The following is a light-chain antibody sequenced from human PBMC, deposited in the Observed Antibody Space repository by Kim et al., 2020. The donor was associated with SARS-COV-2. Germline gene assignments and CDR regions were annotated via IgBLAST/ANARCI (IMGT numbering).Light chain of an antibody. CDR1: QGIRND. CDR2: TAS. V-gene: IGKV1-6*01. CDR3: LQDYTYPWT. J-gene: IGKJ1*01. Sequence: LQMDQVPFSLSASIGARVTITCRPSQGIRNDLSWYQQKPGQAPKVLVYTASSLQPGVPSRFSGSGSDTDFTLTISSLQPEDAATYYCLQDYTYPWTFGQGTKVEIK.